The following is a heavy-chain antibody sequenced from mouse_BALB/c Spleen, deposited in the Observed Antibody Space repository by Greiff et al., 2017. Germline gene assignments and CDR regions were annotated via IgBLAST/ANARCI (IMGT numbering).Heavy chain of an antibody. D-gene: IGHD2-4*01. CDR3: ARSIYYDYDWYFDV. CDR1: GFTFSDFY. J-gene: IGHJ1*01. V-gene: IGHV7-1*02. Sequence: EVNVVESGGGLVQPGGSLRLSCATSGFTFSDFYMEWVRQPPGKRLEWIAASRNKANDYTTEYSASVKGRFIVSRDTSQSILYLQMNALRAEDTAIYYCARSIYYDYDWYFDVWGAGTTVTVSS. CDR2: SRNKANDYTT.